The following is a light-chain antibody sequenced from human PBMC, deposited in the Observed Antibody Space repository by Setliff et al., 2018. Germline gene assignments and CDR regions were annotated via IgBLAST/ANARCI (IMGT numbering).Light chain of an antibody. CDR3: SSYAGNYIYV. Sequence: QSALTQPPSASGSPGQSVTISCTRTSSDVGGINHVSWYQQHPGKAPRLMIFEVSKRPSGVPDRFSGSKSGNTASLTVSGLQAEDEADYYCSSYAGNYIYVFGTGTKVTV. CDR1: SSDVGGINH. CDR2: EVS. V-gene: IGLV2-8*01. J-gene: IGLJ1*01.